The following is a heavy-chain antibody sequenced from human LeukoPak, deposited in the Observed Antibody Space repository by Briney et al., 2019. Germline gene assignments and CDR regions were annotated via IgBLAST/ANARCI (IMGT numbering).Heavy chain of an antibody. CDR1: GFTFSSYG. Sequence: GGSLRLPCAASGFTFSSYGMHWVRQAPGKGLEWVAFIRYDGSNKYYADSVKGRFTISRDNSKNTLYLQMNSLRAEDTAVYYCAKAGSGYYPTADYWGQGTLVTVSS. J-gene: IGHJ4*02. CDR3: AKAGSGYYPTADY. CDR2: IRYDGSNK. V-gene: IGHV3-30*02. D-gene: IGHD3-3*01.